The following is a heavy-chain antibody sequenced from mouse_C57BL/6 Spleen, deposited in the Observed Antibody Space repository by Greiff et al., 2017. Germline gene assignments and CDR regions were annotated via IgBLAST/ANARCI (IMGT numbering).Heavy chain of an antibody. J-gene: IGHJ2*01. CDR2: IYPGDGDT. D-gene: IGHD2-5*01. Sequence: VQVVESGPELVKPGASVKISCKASGYAFSSSWMNWVKQRPGKGLEWIGRIYPGDGDTNYNGKFKGKATLTADKSSSTAYMQLSSLTSEDSAVYFCARGYYSKGDYWGQGTTLTVSS. CDR3: ARGYYSKGDY. V-gene: IGHV1-82*01. CDR1: GYAFSSSW.